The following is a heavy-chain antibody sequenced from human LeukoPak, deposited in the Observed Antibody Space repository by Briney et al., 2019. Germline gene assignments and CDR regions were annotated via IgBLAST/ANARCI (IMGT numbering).Heavy chain of an antibody. V-gene: IGHV3-23*01. CDR3: AKENDFWSGYQYYFDY. J-gene: IGHJ4*02. CDR2: ISGSGGST. Sequence: GRSLRLSCAASGFTFSNYGMHWVRQAPGKGLEWVSAISGSGGSTYYADSVKGRFTISRDNSKNTLYLQMNSLRAEDTAVYYCAKENDFWSGYQYYFDYWGQGTLVTVSS. D-gene: IGHD3-3*01. CDR1: GFTFSNYG.